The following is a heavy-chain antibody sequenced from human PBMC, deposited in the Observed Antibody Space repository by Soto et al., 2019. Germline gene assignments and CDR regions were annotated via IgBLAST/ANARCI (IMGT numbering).Heavy chain of an antibody. V-gene: IGHV4-59*01. CDR2: IYCSGST. CDR3: AREIDGYNSYYFDY. CDR1: GGSISSYY. Sequence: PSETLSLTCTVSGGSISSYYWSWIRQPPGKGLEWIGYIYCSGSTNYNPSLKSRVTISVDTSKNQFSLKLSSVTAADTAVYYCAREIDGYNSYYFDYWGQGTLVTVS. D-gene: IGHD5-12*01. J-gene: IGHJ4*02.